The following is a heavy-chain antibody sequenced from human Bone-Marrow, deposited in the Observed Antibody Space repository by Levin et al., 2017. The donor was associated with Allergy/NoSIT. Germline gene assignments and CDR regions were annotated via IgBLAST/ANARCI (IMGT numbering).Heavy chain of an antibody. J-gene: IGHJ5*01. Sequence: SQTLSLTCAISGDGISTNRDAWSWIRQSPSRGLEWLGRTYYRSKWYTDYAISVKGRVNINPDTSKNQFSLPLNSVTVEDTGVYYCAREARSSSWNAFGWFDPWGQGTLVTVSS. CDR3: AREARSSSWNAFGWFDP. CDR1: GDGISTNRDA. CDR2: TYYRSKWYT. D-gene: IGHD6-13*01. V-gene: IGHV6-1*01.